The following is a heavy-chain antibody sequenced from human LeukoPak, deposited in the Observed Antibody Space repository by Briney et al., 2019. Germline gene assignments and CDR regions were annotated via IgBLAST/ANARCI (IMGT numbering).Heavy chain of an antibody. D-gene: IGHD5-18*01. V-gene: IGHV4-59*01. J-gene: IGHJ4*02. Sequence: SETLSLTCTVSGGSMSSNYWSWIRQSPVKGLEWIGYIYYSGSTKYNPSLKSRVSMSVDTSKNQFSLKLTSVIAADTAVYYSARAPYSTSQLIFDYWGQGTLVTVSS. CDR1: GGSMSSNY. CDR2: IYYSGST. CDR3: ARAPYSTSQLIFDY.